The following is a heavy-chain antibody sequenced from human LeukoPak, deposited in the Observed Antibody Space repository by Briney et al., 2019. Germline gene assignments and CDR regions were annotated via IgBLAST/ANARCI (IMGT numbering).Heavy chain of an antibody. J-gene: IGHJ4*02. Sequence: ASVKVSCKASGYTFTSYDINWVRQATGQWLEWMGWMNPNSGNTGYAQKFQSRVTMTRNTSISTAYVELSSLRSEDTAVYYCARLVRGSGFDYWGQGTLVTVSS. V-gene: IGHV1-8*01. CDR2: MNPNSGNT. CDR1: GYTFTSYD. D-gene: IGHD3-10*01. CDR3: ARLVRGSGFDY.